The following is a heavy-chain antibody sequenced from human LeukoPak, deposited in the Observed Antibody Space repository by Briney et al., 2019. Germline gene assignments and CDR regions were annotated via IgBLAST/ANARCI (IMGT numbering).Heavy chain of an antibody. Sequence: ASVKVSCKASGGTFSSYAISWVRQAPGQGPEWMGGVMPLFGTPSYAQKFQGRVTVITDDSTNTAYMEVSSLRYDDTAIYYCAATDGYIHRHPLYYLDYWGQGTLVIVSS. CDR2: VMPLFGTP. CDR1: GGTFSSYA. CDR3: AATDGYIHRHPLYYLDY. V-gene: IGHV1-69*05. D-gene: IGHD5-24*01. J-gene: IGHJ4*02.